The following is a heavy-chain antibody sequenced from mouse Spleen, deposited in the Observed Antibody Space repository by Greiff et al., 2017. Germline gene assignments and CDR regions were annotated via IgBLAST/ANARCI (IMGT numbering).Heavy chain of an antibody. V-gene: IGHV5-9-1*01. J-gene: IGHJ3*01. Sequence: EVMLVESGGGLVKPGGSLKLSCAASGFTFSSYAMSWVRQTPEKRLEWVATISSGGSYTYYPDSVKGRFTISRDNAKNTLYLQMSSLRSEDTAMYYCARRGRYDVGFAYWGQGTLVTVSA. CDR1: GFTFSSYA. D-gene: IGHD2-14*01. CDR2: ISSGGSYT. CDR3: ARRGRYDVGFAY.